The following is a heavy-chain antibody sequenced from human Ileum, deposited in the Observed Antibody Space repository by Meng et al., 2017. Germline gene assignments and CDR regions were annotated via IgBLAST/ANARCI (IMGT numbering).Heavy chain of an antibody. CDR3: AREFKNYPDWYFDL. CDR1: GGSINSGDFW. Sequence: LQGSGLVLVTPSPPRSATCTRSGGSINSGDFWWSWIRQLPGKGLEWIGYIYNSAYSDYNPSLKSRVSLSVDTSKGQFSLTLRSVTAADTAVYYCAREFKNYPDWYFDLWGRGTLVTVSS. D-gene: IGHD3-10*01. CDR2: IYNSAYS. V-gene: IGHV4-31*03. J-gene: IGHJ2*01.